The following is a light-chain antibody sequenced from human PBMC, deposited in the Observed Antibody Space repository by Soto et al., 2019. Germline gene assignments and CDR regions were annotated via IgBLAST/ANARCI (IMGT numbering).Light chain of an antibody. CDR3: VSYATSTTLYV. J-gene: IGLJ1*01. CDR2: EVT. Sequence: ALAQPASGSGSPGQSITISCTGTSSNVGSFNYVSWYQHHPGKAPKLMIYEVTSRPSGVSNRFSGSKSGNTASLTISGLQAEDEADYYCVSYATSTTLYVFGSGTKVTVL. CDR1: SSNVGSFNY. V-gene: IGLV2-14*01.